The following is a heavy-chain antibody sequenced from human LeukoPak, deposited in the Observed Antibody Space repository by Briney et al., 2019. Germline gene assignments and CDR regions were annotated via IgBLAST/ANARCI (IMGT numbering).Heavy chain of an antibody. V-gene: IGHV1-69*13. D-gene: IGHD4-17*01. CDR2: IVTIFGTA. CDR1: GSTFSSYA. Sequence: ASVKVTFKAAGSTFSSYAISWVRQAPGQGLEWMGGIVTIFGTANYAQKFQGRATITADEATSTTYMELSSLRSEDTAVYYCARFGGTVTQKHFDYWGRGTLAPVS. J-gene: IGHJ4*02. CDR3: ARFGGTVTQKHFDY.